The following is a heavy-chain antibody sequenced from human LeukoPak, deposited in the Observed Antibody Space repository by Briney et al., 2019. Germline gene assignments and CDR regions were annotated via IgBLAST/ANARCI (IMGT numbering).Heavy chain of an antibody. J-gene: IGHJ6*02. CDR2: IYSGGST. CDR3: AGGYYDYVWGSSRAVGMDV. D-gene: IGHD3-16*02. Sequence: PGGSLRLSCAASGFTVSSNYMSWVRQAPGKGLEWVSVIYSGGSTYYADSVKGQFTISRDNSKNTLYLQMNSLRAEDTAVYYCAGGYYDYVWGSSRAVGMDVWGQGTTVTVSS. CDR1: GFTVSSNY. V-gene: IGHV3-53*01.